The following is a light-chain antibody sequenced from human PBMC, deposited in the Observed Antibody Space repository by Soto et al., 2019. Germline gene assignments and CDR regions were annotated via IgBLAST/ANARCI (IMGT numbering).Light chain of an antibody. CDR1: QSVSSNY. CDR3: QQYGSSPRT. J-gene: IGKJ1*01. CDR2: DAS. V-gene: IGKV3-20*01. Sequence: EIVLTQSPGTLSLSPGERATLSCRASQSVSSNYLAWYQQKPGQAPRLLIYDASSRATGIPDRFSGSGSGTDFTLTISRLEPEDCAVYYCQQYGSSPRTFGQGTKVEIK.